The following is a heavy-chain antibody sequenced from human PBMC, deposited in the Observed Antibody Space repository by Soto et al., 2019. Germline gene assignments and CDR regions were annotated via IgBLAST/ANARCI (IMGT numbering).Heavy chain of an antibody. J-gene: IGHJ5*02. CDR2: IYYSGST. CDR3: ARHEGYCISTSCYWGNWFDP. CDR1: GGSISNSSYY. D-gene: IGHD2-2*01. Sequence: QLQLQESGPGLVKPSETLSLTCTVSGGSISNSSYYWGWIRQPPGKGLEWIGSIYYSGSTYYNPSLKSRVSISVDTSKNQFSLKLSSVTAADTAVYYCARHEGYCISTSCYWGNWFDPWGQGTLVTVSS. V-gene: IGHV4-39*01.